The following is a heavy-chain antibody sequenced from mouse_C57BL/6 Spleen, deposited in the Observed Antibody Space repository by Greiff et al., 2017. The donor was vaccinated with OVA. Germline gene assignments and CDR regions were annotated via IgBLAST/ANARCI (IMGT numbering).Heavy chain of an antibody. Sequence: QVQLQQPGAELVRPGTSVKLSCKASGYTFTSYWMHWVKQRPGQGLEWMGVIDPSDSYTNYNQKFKGKATLTVDTSSSTAYMQLSSLTSEDSAVYYCAKEANGNAWFAYWGQGTLVTVSA. D-gene: IGHD2-1*01. CDR1: GYTFTSYW. CDR3: AKEANGNAWFAY. V-gene: IGHV1-59*01. J-gene: IGHJ3*01. CDR2: IDPSDSYT.